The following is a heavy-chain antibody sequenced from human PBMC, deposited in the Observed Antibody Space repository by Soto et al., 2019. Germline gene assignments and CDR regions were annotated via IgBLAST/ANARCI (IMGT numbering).Heavy chain of an antibody. CDR1: GYSFTSYW. V-gene: IGHV5-51*01. D-gene: IGHD2-21*01. Sequence: GESLKISCKGSGYSFTSYWIGWVRQMPGKGLEWMGIIYPGNSDTRYSPSFQGQVTISADKSISTAYLQWSSLKASDTAMYYCVRQYVAVATIRLMSYGYWGQGTLVTVS. CDR3: VRQYVAVATIRLMSYGY. J-gene: IGHJ4*02. CDR2: IYPGNSDT.